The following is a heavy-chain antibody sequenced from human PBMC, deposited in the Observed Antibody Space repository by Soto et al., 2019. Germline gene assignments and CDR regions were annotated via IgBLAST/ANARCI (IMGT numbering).Heavy chain of an antibody. V-gene: IGHV3-23*01. CDR3: VKNSGWFNT. CDR2: IDGSGGIT. CDR1: GSTFGTTD. D-gene: IGHD3-10*01. Sequence: GGSLRLSCAASGSTFGTTDMSWVRQAPGEGLEWVSTIDGSGGITYYADSVKGRFTISRDNSRNTVYLQMNSLRGDDTALYYCVKNSGWFNTWGQGALVTVSS. J-gene: IGHJ5*02.